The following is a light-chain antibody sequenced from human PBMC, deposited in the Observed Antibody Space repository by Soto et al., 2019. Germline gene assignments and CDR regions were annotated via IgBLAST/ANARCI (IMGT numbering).Light chain of an antibody. CDR1: NIGSKS. J-gene: IGLJ2*01. V-gene: IGLV3-21*04. Sequence: SYELTRPPSVSVAPGKTAGITCGGNNIGSKSVHWYQQKPGQAPVLVISYDSGRPSGIPERFSGSNSGNTATLTISRVEAGDEADYYCQVWDTSNNHVVFGGGTKLTVL. CDR3: QVWDTSNNHVV. CDR2: YDS.